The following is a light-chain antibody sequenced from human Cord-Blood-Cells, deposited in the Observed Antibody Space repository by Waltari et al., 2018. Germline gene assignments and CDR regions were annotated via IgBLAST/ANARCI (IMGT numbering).Light chain of an antibody. J-gene: IGKJ5*01. CDR2: DSS. CDR3: QQRSNWPPLT. V-gene: IGKV3-11*01. CDR1: QSFSSY. Sequence: IVLTQSPATLSLSPAARATLSCRAIQSFSSYLAWSQQKPGPAPRLLIYDSSHRATGIPARFSGSSSGTDFTLTISSLVPEDFAVYYCQQRSNWPPLTFGQGTRLEIK.